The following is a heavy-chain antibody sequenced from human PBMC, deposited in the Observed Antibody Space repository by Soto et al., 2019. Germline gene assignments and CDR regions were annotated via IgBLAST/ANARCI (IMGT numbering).Heavy chain of an antibody. D-gene: IGHD3-3*01. V-gene: IGHV5-51*01. CDR3: ATRAEYYDFWSGYYGA. J-gene: IGHJ5*02. CDR1: GYSFSTSW. CDR2: IYPSDSDT. Sequence: GESLKISCKGSGYSFSTSWIGWVRQMSGKGLEWMGTIYPSDSDTRYSPSFQGQVIISADKSTSTAYLQWRSLKASDTATYYCATRAEYYDFWSGYYGAWGQGTLVTVSS.